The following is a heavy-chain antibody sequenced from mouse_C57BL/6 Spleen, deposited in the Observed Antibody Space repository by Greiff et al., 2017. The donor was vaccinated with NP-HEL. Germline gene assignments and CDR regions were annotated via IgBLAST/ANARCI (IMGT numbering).Heavy chain of an antibody. D-gene: IGHD2-1*01. CDR1: GYTFTSYW. J-gene: IGHJ3*01. CDR2: INPSNGGT. Sequence: VQLQQSGTELVKPGASVKLSCKASGYTFTSYWMHWVKQRPGQGLEWIGNINPSNGGTNYNEKFKSKATLTVDKSSSTAYMQLSSLTSEDSAVYYCSRAGIYYGNPFAYWGQGTLVTVSA. V-gene: IGHV1-53*01. CDR3: SRAGIYYGNPFAY.